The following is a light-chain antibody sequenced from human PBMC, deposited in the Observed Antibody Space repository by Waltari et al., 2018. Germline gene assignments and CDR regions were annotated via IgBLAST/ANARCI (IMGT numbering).Light chain of an antibody. V-gene: IGKV3-20*01. CDR1: QSLNRA. Sequence: PGEGVTLSCRASQSLNRALAWYQQKPGQAPRLLIYNVFNRATDIPDRFSGSGSGTEFSLTISRLEPEDFAVYYCQHYVNLPATFGQGTRVEIK. CDR2: NVF. J-gene: IGKJ1*01. CDR3: QHYVNLPAT.